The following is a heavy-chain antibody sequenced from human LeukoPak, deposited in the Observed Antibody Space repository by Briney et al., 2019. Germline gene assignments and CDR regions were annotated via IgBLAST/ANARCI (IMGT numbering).Heavy chain of an antibody. CDR3: ARSAWSPAAGSFFDY. V-gene: IGHV4-38-2*02. CDR2: MFHTGNS. D-gene: IGHD6-13*01. CDR1: GYSINNGYY. J-gene: IGHJ4*02. Sequence: PSETLSLTCTVFGYSINNGYYWGWIRQAPGKGLEWIGSMFHTGNSYYNPSLKRRVTISVDTSKNQFSLKLSSVTAADTAVYYCARSAWSPAAGSFFDYWVQGTLVTVSS.